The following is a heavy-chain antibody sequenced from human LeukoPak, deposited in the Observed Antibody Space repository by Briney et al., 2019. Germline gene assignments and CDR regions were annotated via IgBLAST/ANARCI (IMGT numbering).Heavy chain of an antibody. Sequence: ASVKVSCKASGGTFSSYAISWVRQAPGQGLEWMGGIIPIFGTANYAQKFQGRVTITADESTSTAYMELSSLRSEDTAVYYCARDRHLDYYYYMDVWGKGTTVTVSS. V-gene: IGHV1-69*01. CDR1: GGTFSSYA. J-gene: IGHJ6*03. CDR2: IIPIFGTA. CDR3: ARDRHLDYYYYMDV.